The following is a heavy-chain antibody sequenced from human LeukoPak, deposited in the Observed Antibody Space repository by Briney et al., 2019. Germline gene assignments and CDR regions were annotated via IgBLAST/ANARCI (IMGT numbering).Heavy chain of an antibody. CDR3: ARDQGCSSTSCYTSGPWFDP. CDR2: INPSGGST. Sequence: GASVKVSCKASGYTFTSYYMHWVRQAPGQGLEWMGIINPSGGSTSYAQKFQGGVTMTRDTSTSTVYMELSSLRSEDTAVYYCARDQGCSSTSCYTSGPWFDPWGQGTLVTVSS. D-gene: IGHD2-2*02. CDR1: GYTFTSYY. J-gene: IGHJ5*02. V-gene: IGHV1-46*01.